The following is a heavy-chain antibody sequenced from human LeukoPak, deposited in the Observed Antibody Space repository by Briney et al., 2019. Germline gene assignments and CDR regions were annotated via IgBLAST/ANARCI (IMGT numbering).Heavy chain of an antibody. CDR3: ARDKGREQQWLAGYYYYYYGMDV. J-gene: IGHJ6*02. CDR1: GFIFSDQN. Sequence: GGSLRLSCAASGFIFSDQNMNWVRQAPGKGLEWVSSISSSSSYIYYADSVKGRFTISRDNAKNSLYLQMNSLRAEDTAVYYCARDKGREQQWLAGYYYYYYGMDVWGQGTTVTVSS. CDR2: ISSSSSYI. V-gene: IGHV3-21*01. D-gene: IGHD6-19*01.